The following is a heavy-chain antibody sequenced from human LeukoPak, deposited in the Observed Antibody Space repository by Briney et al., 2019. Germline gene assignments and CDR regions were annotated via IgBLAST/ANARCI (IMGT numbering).Heavy chain of an antibody. CDR3: ARVLRITIFGVVSSYFDY. Sequence: ASETLSLTCTVSGGSISSGSYYWSWIRQPAGKGLEWIGRIYTSGSTNYNPSLKSRVTMSVDTSKNQFSLKLSSVTAADTAVYYCARVLRITIFGVVSSYFDYWGQGTLVTVSS. V-gene: IGHV4-61*02. CDR2: IYTSGST. CDR1: GGSISSGSYY. D-gene: IGHD3-3*01. J-gene: IGHJ4*02.